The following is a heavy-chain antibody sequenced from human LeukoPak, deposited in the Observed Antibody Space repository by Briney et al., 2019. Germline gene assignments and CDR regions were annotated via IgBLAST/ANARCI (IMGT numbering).Heavy chain of an antibody. D-gene: IGHD2-15*01. Sequence: GGSLRLSCAAPGFTFSSYAMHWVRQAPGKGLEWGAVISYVGSNKYYADSVKGRFTTSRDNSKNTLYLQMNSLRAEDTAVYYCAREMYCSGGSCYPNPTPYYYYGMDVWGQGTTVTVSS. CDR1: GFTFSSYA. CDR3: AREMYCSGGSCYPNPTPYYYYGMDV. J-gene: IGHJ6*02. V-gene: IGHV3-30*04. CDR2: ISYVGSNK.